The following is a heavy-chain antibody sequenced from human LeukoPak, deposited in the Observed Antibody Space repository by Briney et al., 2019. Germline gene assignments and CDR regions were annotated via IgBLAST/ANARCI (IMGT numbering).Heavy chain of an antibody. J-gene: IGHJ4*02. CDR1: GYTFTGYY. CDR2: INPNSSGT. CDR3: ARNPGSIAAAGEADY. V-gene: IGHV1-2*02. Sequence: GASVKVSCKASGYTFTGYYMHWVRQAPGQGLEWMGWINPNSSGTNYAQKFQGRVTMTRDTSISTAYMELSRLRSDDTAVYYCARNPGSIAAAGEADYWGQGTLVTVSS. D-gene: IGHD6-13*01.